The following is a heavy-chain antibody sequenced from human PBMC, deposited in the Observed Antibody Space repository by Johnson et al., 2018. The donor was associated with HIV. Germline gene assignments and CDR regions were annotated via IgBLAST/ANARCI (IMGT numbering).Heavy chain of an antibody. V-gene: IGHV3-20*04. D-gene: IGHD4-11*01. CDR3: ARDTYSSDACDI. Sequence: VQLVESGGGLVKPGGSLRLSCAASGFTFNNAWMSWVRQAPGKGLAWVSGIHWTGGSTGYAESVKGRFTISRDNAKNSLYLQMNSLRAEDTALYYCARDTYSSDACDIWGQGTMVTVSS. CDR1: GFTFNNAW. J-gene: IGHJ3*02. CDR2: IHWTGGST.